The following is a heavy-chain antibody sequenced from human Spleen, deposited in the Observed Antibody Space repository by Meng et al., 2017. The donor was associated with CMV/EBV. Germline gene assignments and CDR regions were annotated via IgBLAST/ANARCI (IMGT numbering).Heavy chain of an antibody. CDR3: ASYDFWTGFDY. CDR1: GFTFSSYS. V-gene: IGHV3-48*04. J-gene: IGHJ4*02. Sequence: GESLKISCAASGFTFSSYSMNWVRQAPGKGLEWVSYISSSSSTIYYADSVKGRFTISRDNAKNSQYLKMNSLRAEDTTVYYCASYDFWTGFDYWGQGTLVTVSS. D-gene: IGHD3-3*01. CDR2: ISSSSSTI.